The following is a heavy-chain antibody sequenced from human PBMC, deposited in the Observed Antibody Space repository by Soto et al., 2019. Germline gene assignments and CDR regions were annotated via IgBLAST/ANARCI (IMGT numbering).Heavy chain of an antibody. Sequence: GGSLRLSCAASVFTFSSHAMSWVRQAPGKGLEWVSTISSGGDNTYSADSVKGRFTISRDNSKNTLYLQMNRLRAEDAAVYYCGKALDSYRVGRYGMEVWGQGTPVTVSS. CDR2: ISSGGDNT. CDR1: VFTFSSHA. V-gene: IGHV3-23*01. J-gene: IGHJ6*02. CDR3: GKALDSYRVGRYGMEV. D-gene: IGHD3-16*02.